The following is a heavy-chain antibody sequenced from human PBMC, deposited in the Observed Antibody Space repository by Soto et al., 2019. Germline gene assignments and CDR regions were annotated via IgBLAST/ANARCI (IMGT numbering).Heavy chain of an antibody. J-gene: IGHJ4*02. V-gene: IGHV4-4*02. CDR1: GGSISSSNW. D-gene: IGHD3-3*01. Sequence: SETLSLTCAVSGGSISSSNWWSWVRQPPGKGLEWIGEIYHSGSTNYNPSLKSRVTISVDKSKNQFSLKLSSVTAADTAVYYCARGASYDFWSGYYYFDYWGQGTLVTVSS. CDR3: ARGASYDFWSGYYYFDY. CDR2: IYHSGST.